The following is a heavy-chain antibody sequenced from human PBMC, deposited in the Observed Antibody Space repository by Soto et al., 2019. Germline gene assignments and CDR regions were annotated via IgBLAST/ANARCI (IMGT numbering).Heavy chain of an antibody. Sequence: PSETLSLTCSVSGVSITSYYWTWIRHSPGKGLEWIGYVYHTGNTYYNPSLKSRVTISLDTSKNQVSLRLRSVPAADTAVYYCAREQYNWKLWGQGTLVTVSS. CDR2: VYHTGNT. J-gene: IGHJ4*02. CDR3: AREQYNWKL. D-gene: IGHD1-20*01. CDR1: GVSITSYY. V-gene: IGHV4-59*01.